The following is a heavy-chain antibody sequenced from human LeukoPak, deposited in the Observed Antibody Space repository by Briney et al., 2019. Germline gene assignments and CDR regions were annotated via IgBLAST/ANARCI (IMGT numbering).Heavy chain of an antibody. V-gene: IGHV3-7*03. CDR3: AREGGSGWSLDY. CDR2: IKQDETEK. CDR1: GFTFSLHW. J-gene: IGHJ4*02. D-gene: IGHD6-19*01. Sequence: GGSLRLSCAASGFTFSLHWMTWVRQAPGKGLEWVANIKQDETEKYYVGSVKVRFTISRDNAKNSLYMQMNSLRADDTAVYYCAREGGSGWSLDYWGRGTLVTVSS.